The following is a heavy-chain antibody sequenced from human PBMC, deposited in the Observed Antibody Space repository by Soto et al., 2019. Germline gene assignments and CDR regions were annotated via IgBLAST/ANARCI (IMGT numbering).Heavy chain of an antibody. CDR2: IYYSGST. V-gene: IGHV4-30-4*01. Sequence: PSETLSLTCTVSGGSISSGDYYWSWIRQPPGKGLEWIGYIYYSGSTYYNPSLKGRVTISVDTSKNQFSLKLSSVTAADTAVYYCARVGGFGATTIDYWGQGTLVTVPQ. D-gene: IGHD3-10*01. CDR1: GGSISSGDYY. CDR3: ARVGGFGATTIDY. J-gene: IGHJ4*02.